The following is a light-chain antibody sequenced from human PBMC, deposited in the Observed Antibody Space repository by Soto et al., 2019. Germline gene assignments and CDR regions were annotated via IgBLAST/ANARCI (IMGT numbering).Light chain of an antibody. Sequence: DIQLTQSPSTLSASIGDRVTITCRSSQSISSWLAWYQQKPGKAPKLLIYDASSMESGIPARFSGSGSGTEFTLTISRLQPHDFAAYYCQQYKSHSTFGQGTKVDIK. CDR3: QQYKSHST. V-gene: IGKV1-5*01. J-gene: IGKJ1*01. CDR2: DAS. CDR1: QSISSW.